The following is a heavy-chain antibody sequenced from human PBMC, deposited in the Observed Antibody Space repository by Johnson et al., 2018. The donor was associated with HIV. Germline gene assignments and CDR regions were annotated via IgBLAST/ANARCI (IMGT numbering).Heavy chain of an antibody. D-gene: IGHD6-6*01. CDR1: GFIFSSYW. CDR3: ARTRIATRPGGGDTFDI. V-gene: IGHV3-7*05. Sequence: VQLVESGGGLVQPGGSLRLSCAASGFIFSSYWMSWVRQAPGKGLEWVANIKQDGGEKCYVDSVKGRCTISRDNAKNSLYLQMNRPRAEDTAVYVCARTRIATRPGGGDTFDIWGQGTMVTVSS. CDR2: IKQDGGEK. J-gene: IGHJ3*02.